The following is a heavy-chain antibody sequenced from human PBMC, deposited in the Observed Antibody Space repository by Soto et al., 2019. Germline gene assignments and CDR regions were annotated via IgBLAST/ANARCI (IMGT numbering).Heavy chain of an antibody. CDR2: IYHSGST. Sequence: PSETLSLTCIVSGGSVSSSNWWSWVRQPPGKGLEWIGEIYHSGSTTYNPSLKSRATISVDKSENQFSLRLKSVTAADTAMYFCARAPPGPSPRWDVWGQGTTVTVSS. CDR1: GGSVSSSNW. V-gene: IGHV4-4*02. J-gene: IGHJ6*02. CDR3: ARAPPGPSPRWDV. D-gene: IGHD3-10*01.